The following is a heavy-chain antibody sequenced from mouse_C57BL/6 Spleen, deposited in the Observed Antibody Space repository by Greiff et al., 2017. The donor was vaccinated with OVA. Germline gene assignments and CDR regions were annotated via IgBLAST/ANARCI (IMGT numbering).Heavy chain of an antibody. CDR3: ARRGTTVVGYYAMDY. CDR1: GYTFTSYW. V-gene: IGHV1-72*01. Sequence: QVQLKQPGAELVKPGASVKLSCKASGYTFTSYWMHWVKQRPGRGLEWIGRIDPNSGGTKYNEKFKSKATLTVDKPSSTAYMQLSSLTSEDSAVYYCARRGTTVVGYYAMDYWGQGTSVTVSS. J-gene: IGHJ4*01. CDR2: IDPNSGGT. D-gene: IGHD1-1*01.